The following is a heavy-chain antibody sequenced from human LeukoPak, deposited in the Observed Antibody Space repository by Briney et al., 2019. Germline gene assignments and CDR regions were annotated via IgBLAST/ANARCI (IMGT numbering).Heavy chain of an antibody. CDR2: IRQDGVEK. V-gene: IGHV3-7*01. J-gene: IGHJ3*02. CDR3: AKLSRYCSGGSCSDAFDI. D-gene: IGHD2-15*01. Sequence: GGSLRLSCAASGFISSNFWMNWVRQAPGKGLEWVANIRQDGVEKYYADSVKGRFTISRDNSKNTLYLQMNSLRAEDTAVYYCAKLSRYCSGGSCSDAFDIWGQGTMVTVSS. CDR1: GFISSNFW.